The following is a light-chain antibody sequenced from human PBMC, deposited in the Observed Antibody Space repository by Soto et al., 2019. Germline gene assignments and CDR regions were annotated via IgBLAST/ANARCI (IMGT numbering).Light chain of an antibody. J-gene: IGKJ5*01. CDR1: QSVSSN. Sequence: EIVRTQSPATLSVSPGERATLSCRASQSVSSNLAGYQQKPGQAPRLLIYGASTRATGIPARFSGSGSGTEFTLTISSLQSEDFAVYYCQQYNNWPPLTFGQGTRLEI. CDR2: GAS. V-gene: IGKV3-15*01. CDR3: QQYNNWPPLT.